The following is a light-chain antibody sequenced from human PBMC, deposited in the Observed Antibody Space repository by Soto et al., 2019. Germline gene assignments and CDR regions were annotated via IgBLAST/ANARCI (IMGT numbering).Light chain of an antibody. J-gene: IGKJ1*01. Sequence: DIQMTQSPSTLSASVGDRVTITCRASQSFSTSLAWYQQKPGKAPKVLIYKASSLESGVPSRFSGSGSGTEFTLTISSLQPDDFATYYCQHCDSYWTFGQGTKVEIK. V-gene: IGKV1-5*03. CDR1: QSFSTS. CDR2: KAS. CDR3: QHCDSYWT.